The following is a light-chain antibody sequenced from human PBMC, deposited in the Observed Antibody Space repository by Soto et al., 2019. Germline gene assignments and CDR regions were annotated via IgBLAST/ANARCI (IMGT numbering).Light chain of an antibody. Sequence: EIVLTQSPGTLSLSPGERATLSCRASQSVSSTYLAWYQQKPGQAPRPLIYGASNRATGIPDRFSGSGSGTDFTLTISRLEPEDFAVYYCQQYGSSLYTFGQGTNLEIK. V-gene: IGKV3-20*01. CDR2: GAS. CDR1: QSVSSTY. J-gene: IGKJ2*01. CDR3: QQYGSSLYT.